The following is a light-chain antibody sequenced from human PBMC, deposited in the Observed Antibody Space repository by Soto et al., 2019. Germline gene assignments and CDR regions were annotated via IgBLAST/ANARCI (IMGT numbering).Light chain of an antibody. J-gene: IGLJ1*01. Sequence: QSALTQPASVSGSPGQSITISRTGTSSDVGSYNLVSWYQQHPGKAPKLMIYEVSKRPSGVSNRFSGSKPGNTASLTISGLQAEDEADYYCCSYAGSSTYVFGTGTKVTVL. CDR1: SSDVGSYNL. CDR2: EVS. V-gene: IGLV2-23*02. CDR3: CSYAGSSTYV.